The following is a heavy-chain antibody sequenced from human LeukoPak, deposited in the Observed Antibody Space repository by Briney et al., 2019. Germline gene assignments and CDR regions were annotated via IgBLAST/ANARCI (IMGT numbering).Heavy chain of an antibody. CDR1: GFTFSSYG. CDR2: ISGSGGST. J-gene: IGHJ4*02. Sequence: PGGSLRLSCAASGFTFSSYGMHWVRQAPGKGLEWVSAISGSGGSTYYADSVKGRFTISRDNSKNTLYLQMNSLRAEDTAVYYCAKSTLTTVVTPVDYWGQGTLVTVSS. V-gene: IGHV3-23*01. CDR3: AKSTLTTVVTPVDY. D-gene: IGHD4-23*01.